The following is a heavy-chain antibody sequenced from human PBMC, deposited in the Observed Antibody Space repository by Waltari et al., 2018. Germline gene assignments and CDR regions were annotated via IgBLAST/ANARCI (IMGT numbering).Heavy chain of an antibody. CDR2: IIPIFGTA. V-gene: IGHV1-69*06. D-gene: IGHD6-13*01. J-gene: IGHJ6*03. CDR3: ARDRWQQLFAYYYYYYMDV. CDR1: GGTFSSYA. Sequence: QVQLVESGGGVVQPGRSLRLSCAASGGTFSSYAISWVRQAPGQGLEWMGGIIPIFGTANYAQKFQGRVTITADKSTSTAYMELSSLRSEDTAVYYCARDRWQQLFAYYYYYYMDVWGKGTTVTVSS.